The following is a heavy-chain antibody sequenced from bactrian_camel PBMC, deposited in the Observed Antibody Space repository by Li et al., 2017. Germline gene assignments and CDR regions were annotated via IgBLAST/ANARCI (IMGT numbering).Heavy chain of an antibody. CDR1: KYIARSYC. V-gene: IGHV3S28*01. CDR3: TARYEFGLGACRGVGGLGF. Sequence: QLVESGGGSVQAGGSLTLSCAASKYIARSYCMGWFRQAPGKQREGVATIYTRDGNTIYADSVKGRFTISQDNAKNTLYLQMNSLTPGDTAMYYCTARYEFGLGACRGVGGLGFWGQGTQVTVS. J-gene: IGHJ6*01. D-gene: IGHD1*01. CDR2: IYTRDGNT.